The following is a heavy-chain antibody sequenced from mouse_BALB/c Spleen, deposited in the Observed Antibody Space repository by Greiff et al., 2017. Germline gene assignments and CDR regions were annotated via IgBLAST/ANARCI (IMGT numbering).Heavy chain of an antibody. D-gene: IGHD1-2*01. J-gene: IGHJ3*01. CDR1: GYSFTGYN. CDR3: AREGSSYYGAWFAY. CDR2: IDPYNGGT. Sequence: EVQLQQSGPELGKPGASVKISCKASGYSFTGYNMYWVKQSHRKSLEWIGYIDPYNGGTSYNQKSKGKATLTVDKSSSTAYMHLNSLTSEDSAIYYCAREGSSYYGAWFAYWGQGTLVTVSA. V-gene: IGHV1S135*01.